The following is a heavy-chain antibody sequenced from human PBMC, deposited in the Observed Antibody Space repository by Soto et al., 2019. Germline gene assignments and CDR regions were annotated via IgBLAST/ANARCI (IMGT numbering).Heavy chain of an antibody. CDR1: GFTFSSYS. J-gene: IGHJ4*02. V-gene: IGHV3-21*01. D-gene: IGHD3-22*01. CDR2: ISSSSSYI. Sequence: PEGSLRLSCAASGFTFSSYSMNWVRQAPGKGLEWVSSISSSSSYIYYADSVKGRFTISRDNAKNSLYLQMNSLRAEDTAVYYCARVSYYYDSSGYPGYWGQGTLVTVSS. CDR3: ARVSYYYDSSGYPGY.